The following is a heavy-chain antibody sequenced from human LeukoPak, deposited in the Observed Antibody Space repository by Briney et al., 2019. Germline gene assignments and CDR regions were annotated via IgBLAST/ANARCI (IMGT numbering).Heavy chain of an antibody. CDR1: GYSFTTYW. CDR3: ARRTSGWSVDY. CDR2: IYPGGSDT. D-gene: IGHD6-19*01. V-gene: IGHV5-51*01. Sequence: GESLKISCKGSGYSFTTYWIGWVRQMPGRGLEWMGIIYPGGSDTRYSPSFQGQVTISADKSVSTAYLQWSSLKASDTAMYYCARRTSGWSVDYWGQGTLVTVSS. J-gene: IGHJ4*02.